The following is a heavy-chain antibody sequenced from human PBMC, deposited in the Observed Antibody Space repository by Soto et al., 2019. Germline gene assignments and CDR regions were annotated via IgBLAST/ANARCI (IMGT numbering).Heavy chain of an antibody. CDR1: GFTFSSYA. D-gene: IGHD3-3*01. Sequence: DEQLLESGGGLVQPGGSLRLSCAASGFTFSSYAMTWVRQSPGKGLEWVSTIGGIGSSTYYADSVKGRFTISRDNSKNTLYLKMNSLRAEDTAVYYCAKVNTIFGVESYYYGMDVWGQGTTVTVSS. CDR2: IGGIGSST. V-gene: IGHV3-23*01. J-gene: IGHJ6*02. CDR3: AKVNTIFGVESYYYGMDV.